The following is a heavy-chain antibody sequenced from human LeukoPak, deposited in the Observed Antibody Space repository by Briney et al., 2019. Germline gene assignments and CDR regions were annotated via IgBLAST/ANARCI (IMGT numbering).Heavy chain of an antibody. D-gene: IGHD3-16*01. J-gene: IGHJ6*04. Sequence: GGSLRPSCAASGFTFSSYSMNWVRQAPGKGLEWVSFISSSSSYIYYADSVKGRFTISRDNAKKSLYLQMNSLGDEDTVVYYCARFRGDFYYCMDVWGKGNTVTVSS. CDR3: ARFRGDFYYCMDV. V-gene: IGHV3-21*01. CDR1: GFTFSSYS. CDR2: ISSSSSYI.